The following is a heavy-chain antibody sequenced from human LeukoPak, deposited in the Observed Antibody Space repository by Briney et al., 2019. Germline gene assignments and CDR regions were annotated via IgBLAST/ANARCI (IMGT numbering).Heavy chain of an antibody. CDR2: IYYSGST. Sequence: SETLSLTCTVSGGSISSYYCSWIRQPPGKGLEWIGYIYYSGSTNYNPSLKSRVTISVDTSKNQFSLKLSSVPAADTAVYYCARATRWLQSSFDYWGQGTLVTVSS. D-gene: IGHD5-24*01. CDR1: GGSISSYY. V-gene: IGHV4-59*01. CDR3: ARATRWLQSSFDY. J-gene: IGHJ4*02.